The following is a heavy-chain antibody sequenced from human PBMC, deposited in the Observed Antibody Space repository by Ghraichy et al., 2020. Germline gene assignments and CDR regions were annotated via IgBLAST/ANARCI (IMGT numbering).Heavy chain of an antibody. Sequence: ASVKVSCKSSGYTFSSFYMHWVRQARGQGLEWMGIINPSVGTTVYAEELQGRVTLTSDMSTGTVYMELSSLRSDDTAMYYCRIASRLPEVDFDFWGPGTLVSVSS. CDR3: RIASRLPEVDFDF. V-gene: IGHV1-46*01. J-gene: IGHJ4*02. CDR2: INPSVGTT. D-gene: IGHD6-6*01. CDR1: GYTFSSFY.